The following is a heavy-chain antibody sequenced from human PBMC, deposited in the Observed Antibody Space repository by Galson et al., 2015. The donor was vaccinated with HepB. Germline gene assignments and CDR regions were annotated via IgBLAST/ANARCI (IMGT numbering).Heavy chain of an antibody. CDR1: EFTFRTYS. D-gene: IGHD6-19*01. V-gene: IGHV3-7*01. J-gene: IGHJ4*02. CDR3: VRVQRTAVSGRDGTPRDRFDL. Sequence: SLRLSCAASEFTFRTYSMSWVRHIPGKGLEWVANIKQDGSEKNYVDSVKGRFTISRDNAKNSVYLQMDSLRVEDTAVYYCVRVQRTAVSGRDGTPRDRFDLWGQGTLVTVSS. CDR2: IKQDGSEK.